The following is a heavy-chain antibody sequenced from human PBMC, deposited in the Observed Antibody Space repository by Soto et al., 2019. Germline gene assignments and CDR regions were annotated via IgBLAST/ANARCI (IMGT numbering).Heavy chain of an antibody. Sequence: APCGCTCSSYAISWVRHAPGKGLEWVSAISGSGGTSYYADSVKGRFTISRDNSKNTLYLQMNSLRAEDTAVYYCAKEPMRSSNWSGHWERGTMVTLSS. V-gene: IGHV3-23*01. CDR2: ISGSGGTS. J-gene: IGHJ5*02. D-gene: IGHD2-2*01. CDR1: GCTCSSYA. CDR3: AKEPMRSSNWSGH.